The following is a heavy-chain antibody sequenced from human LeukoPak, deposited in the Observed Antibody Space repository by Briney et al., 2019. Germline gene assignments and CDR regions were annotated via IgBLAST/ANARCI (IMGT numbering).Heavy chain of an antibody. CDR3: AKDVAWGRMDL. Sequence: QPGGSLRLSCAASGFTFSTYWMSWVRQAPGKGLEWVAIINQDGSQKYYVDSAKGRFTISRDNAKNSLYLQMDSLRVEDTAVYHCAKDVAWGRMDLWGQGTLATVSS. CDR2: INQDGSQK. V-gene: IGHV3-7*01. D-gene: IGHD3/OR15-3a*01. J-gene: IGHJ4*02. CDR1: GFTFSTYW.